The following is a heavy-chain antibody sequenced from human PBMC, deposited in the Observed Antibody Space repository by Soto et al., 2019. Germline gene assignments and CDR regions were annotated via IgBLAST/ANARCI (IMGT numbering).Heavy chain of an antibody. CDR3: ARDTDSITIFGVVIIAYGMDV. J-gene: IGHJ6*02. V-gene: IGHV4-39*02. Sequence: SETLSITCTVSGGSISSSSYYWGWIRQPPGKGLEWIGSIYYSGSTYYNPSLKSRVTISVDTSKNQFSLKLSSVTAADTAVYYCARDTDSITIFGVVIIAYGMDVWGQGTTVTVSS. CDR2: IYYSGST. CDR1: GGSISSSSYY. D-gene: IGHD3-3*01.